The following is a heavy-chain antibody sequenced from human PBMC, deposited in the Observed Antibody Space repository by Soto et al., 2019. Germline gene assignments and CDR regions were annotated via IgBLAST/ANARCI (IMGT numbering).Heavy chain of an antibody. Sequence: QVQLQQWGAGLLKPSETLSLTCAVYGGSLNDHYWGWIRQTPGKGLEWIGEINHSGGTSYNPSLKSRVTISVDTSKNQFSLQFSSMAAADTAMYYCARVGVTTVTTYYDYWGQGTLVTVSS. V-gene: IGHV4-34*01. CDR1: GGSLNDHY. CDR2: INHSGGT. J-gene: IGHJ4*02. CDR3: ARVGVTTVTTYYDY. D-gene: IGHD4-17*01.